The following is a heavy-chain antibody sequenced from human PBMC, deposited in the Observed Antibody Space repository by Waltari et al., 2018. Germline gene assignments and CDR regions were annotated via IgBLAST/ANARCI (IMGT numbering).Heavy chain of an antibody. CDR1: GGTFSSYA. J-gene: IGHJ3*02. CDR3: ATGRTMVVTYAFDI. V-gene: IGHV1-69*08. CDR2: IIPILGTA. Sequence: QVQLVQSGAEVKKPGSSVKVSCKASGGTFSSYAISWVRQAPGQGLEWMGRIIPILGTANYAQKFQGRVTITADKSTSTAYMELSSLRSEDTAVYYCATGRTMVVTYAFDIWGQGTMVTVSS. D-gene: IGHD2-21*02.